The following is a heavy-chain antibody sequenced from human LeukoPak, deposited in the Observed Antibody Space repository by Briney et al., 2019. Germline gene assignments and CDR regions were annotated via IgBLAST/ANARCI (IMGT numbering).Heavy chain of an antibody. CDR3: ARGDPYYYGSGTLVDYFDY. D-gene: IGHD3-10*01. CDR2: ISYSGST. V-gene: IGHV4-59*01. J-gene: IGHJ4*02. Sequence: SETLSLSCTVSGRSISSYYWSCIRQPPGKGLEWIGYISYSGSTNYNPSLKSRVTISVDTSKNQFSLKLNSVTAADTAVYYCARGDPYYYGSGTLVDYFDYWGQGTLVTVSS. CDR1: GRSISSYY.